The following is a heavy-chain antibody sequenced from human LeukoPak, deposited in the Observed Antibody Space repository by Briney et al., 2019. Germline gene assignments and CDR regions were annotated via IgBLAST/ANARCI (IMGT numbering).Heavy chain of an antibody. Sequence: EASVKVSCKASGGIFSSYAISWVRQAPGQGLEWMGIINPSGGSTSYAQKFQGKVTMTRDTSTSTVYMELSSLRSEDTAVYYCARDRISHSSRYQDASADAFDIWGQGTMVTVSS. CDR1: GGIFSSYA. CDR3: ARDRISHSSRYQDASADAFDI. D-gene: IGHD3-22*01. V-gene: IGHV1-46*01. CDR2: INPSGGST. J-gene: IGHJ3*02.